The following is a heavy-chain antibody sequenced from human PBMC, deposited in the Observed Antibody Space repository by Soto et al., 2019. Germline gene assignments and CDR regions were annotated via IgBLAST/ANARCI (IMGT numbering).Heavy chain of an antibody. CDR3: ARAVKWGYYYYYGMDG. CDR2: IYPGDSDT. D-gene: IGHD7-27*01. J-gene: IGHJ6*02. CDR1: GYSFTSYW. Sequence: EVQLVQSGAEVKKPGESLKISCKGSGYSFTSYWIGWVRQMPGKGLEWMGIIYPGDSDTRYSPSFQGQVTISADKSMSTAPLQWSRVTASETAMDYCARAVKWGYYYYYGMDGWGQGTTVTVSS. V-gene: IGHV5-51*01.